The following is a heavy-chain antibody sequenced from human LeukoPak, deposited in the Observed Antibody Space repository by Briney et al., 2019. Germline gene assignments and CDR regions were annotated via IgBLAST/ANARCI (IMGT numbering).Heavy chain of an antibody. V-gene: IGHV3-21*01. D-gene: IGHD2-2*01. Sequence: PGGSLRLSCAASGFTFSTYRMNWVRQAPGKGLEWVSSISSSSNYIYYADSMKGRFTISRDNAKNSLYLQMNSLRAEDTAVYYCVRWSSTTLDVWGQGTLVTVSS. CDR3: VRWSSTTLDV. J-gene: IGHJ4*02. CDR1: GFTFSTYR. CDR2: ISSSSNYI.